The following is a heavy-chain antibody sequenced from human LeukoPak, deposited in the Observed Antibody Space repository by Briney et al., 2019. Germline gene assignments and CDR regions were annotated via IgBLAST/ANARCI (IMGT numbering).Heavy chain of an antibody. J-gene: IGHJ4*02. Sequence: SGTLSLTCTVSGGSISSYDWSWIRQPPGKGLEWIGYIYTSGSTNYNPSLKSRVTISVDTSKNQFSLKLSSVTAADTAVYYCARHTLPYYFDYSGQGTLVTVSS. CDR3: ARHTLPYYFDY. V-gene: IGHV4-4*09. D-gene: IGHD1-26*01. CDR2: IYTSGST. CDR1: GGSISSYD.